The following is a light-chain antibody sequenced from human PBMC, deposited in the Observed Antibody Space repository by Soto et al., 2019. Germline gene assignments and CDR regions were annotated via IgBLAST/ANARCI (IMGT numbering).Light chain of an antibody. J-gene: IGKJ1*01. Sequence: IVLTQSPGTPSLSPGERATLSSRVSQSVSSTYLAWYHQRPGQAPRLLIYGASSRATGIPDRFSGSGSGTDFTLTISRLEPEDFAVYYCQQYGSSWTFGQGTKVEIK. CDR1: QSVSSTY. V-gene: IGKV3-20*01. CDR3: QQYGSSWT. CDR2: GAS.